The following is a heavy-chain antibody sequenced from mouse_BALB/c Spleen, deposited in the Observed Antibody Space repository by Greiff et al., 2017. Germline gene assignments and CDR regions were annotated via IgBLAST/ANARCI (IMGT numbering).Heavy chain of an antibody. J-gene: IGHJ2*01. CDR3: ARQGRNYFDY. CDR1: GFTFSSYG. Sequence: EVKLMESGGDLVKSGGSLKLSCAASGFTFSSYGMSWVRQTPDKRLEWVATISSGGSYTYYPDSVKGRFTISRDNAKNTLYLQMSSLKSEDTAMYYCARQGRNYFDYWGQGTTLTVSS. V-gene: IGHV5-6*01. CDR2: ISSGGSYT.